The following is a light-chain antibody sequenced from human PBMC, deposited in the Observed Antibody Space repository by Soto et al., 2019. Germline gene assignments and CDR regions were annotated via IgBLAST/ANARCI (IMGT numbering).Light chain of an antibody. CDR3: QSYDSSLSVLYV. CDR1: SSNIGAGYD. Sequence: QSELTQPPSVSGAPGQRVTISCTGSSSNIGAGYDVHWYQQLPGTAPKLLIYGNSNRPSGVPDRFSGSKSGTSASLAITGLQAEDEADYYCQSYDSSLSVLYVFGTGTKVTVL. J-gene: IGLJ1*01. V-gene: IGLV1-40*01. CDR2: GNS.